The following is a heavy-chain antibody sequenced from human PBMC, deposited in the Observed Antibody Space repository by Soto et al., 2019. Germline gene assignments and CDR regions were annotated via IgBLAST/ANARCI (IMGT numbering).Heavy chain of an antibody. J-gene: IGHJ4*02. CDR3: ARDGGYCSGGSCYSGYFDY. Sequence: GGSLRLSCAASGFTFSSYSMNWVRQAPGKGLEWVSSISSSSSYIYYADSVKGRFTISRDNAKNSLYLQMNSLRAEDTAVYYCARDGGYCSGGSCYSGYFDYWGQGTLVTVSS. V-gene: IGHV3-21*01. CDR2: ISSSSSYI. CDR1: GFTFSSYS. D-gene: IGHD2-15*01.